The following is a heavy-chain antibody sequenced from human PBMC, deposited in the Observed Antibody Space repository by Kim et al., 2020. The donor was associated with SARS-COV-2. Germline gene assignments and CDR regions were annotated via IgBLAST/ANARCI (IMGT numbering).Heavy chain of an antibody. V-gene: IGHV4-34*01. CDR2: INHSGRT. D-gene: IGHD3-10*01. CDR1: GGSFSGYY. Sequence: SETLSLTCAVYGGSFSGYYWSWIRQTPGKGLDWIGEINHSGRTNYNPSLKSRVTISVDTSKNQFSLKLTSVTAADTAVYYCARRLSNTSGWGSHYCDLWG. J-gene: IGHJ2*01. CDR3: ARRLSNTSGWGSHYCDL.